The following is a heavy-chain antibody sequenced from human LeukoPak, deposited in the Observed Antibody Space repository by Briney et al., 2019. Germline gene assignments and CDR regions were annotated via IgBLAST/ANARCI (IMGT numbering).Heavy chain of an antibody. D-gene: IGHD6-19*01. CDR3: ARDRSSSGWYMGWFDP. CDR2: ISYDGSNK. Sequence: GGSLRLSCAASGFTFSHYGVHWVRQAPGKGLEWVAVISYDGSNKYYADSVKGRFTISRDNAKNSLYLQMNSLRAEDTAVYYCARDRSSSGWYMGWFDPWGQGTLVTVSS. V-gene: IGHV3-30*03. CDR1: GFTFSHYG. J-gene: IGHJ5*02.